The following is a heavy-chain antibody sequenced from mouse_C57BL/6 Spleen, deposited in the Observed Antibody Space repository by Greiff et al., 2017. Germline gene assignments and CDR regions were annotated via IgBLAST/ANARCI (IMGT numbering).Heavy chain of an antibody. CDR2: IYPGDGDT. J-gene: IGHJ2*01. D-gene: IGHD1-1*01. Sequence: VKLQESGAELVKPGASVKISCKASGYAFSSYWMNWVKQRPGKGLEWIGQIYPGDGDTNYNGKFKGKATLTADNSSSTAYMQLSSLTSEDSAVYFCARDGSSYDFDYWGQGTTLTVSS. CDR1: GYAFSSYW. CDR3: ARDGSSYDFDY. V-gene: IGHV1-80*01.